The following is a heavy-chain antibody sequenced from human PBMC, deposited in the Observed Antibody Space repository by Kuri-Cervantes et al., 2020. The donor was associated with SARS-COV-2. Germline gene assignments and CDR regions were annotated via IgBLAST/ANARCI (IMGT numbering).Heavy chain of an antibody. CDR3: AKGFYGDYVGPGAFDI. D-gene: IGHD4-17*01. Sequence: GESLKISCAASGFTFSSYAMHWVRQAPGKGLEWVAVISYDGSNKYYADSVKGRFTISRDNSKNTLYLQMNSLRAEDTAVYYCAKGFYGDYVGPGAFDIWGQGTMVTVSS. CDR1: GFTFSSYA. V-gene: IGHV3-30-3*01. CDR2: ISYDGSNK. J-gene: IGHJ3*02.